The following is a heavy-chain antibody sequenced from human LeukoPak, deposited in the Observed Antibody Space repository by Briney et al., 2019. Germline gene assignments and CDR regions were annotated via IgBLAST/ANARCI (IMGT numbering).Heavy chain of an antibody. Sequence: SETLSLTCTVSGGSISSYYWSWIRQPPGKGLEWIGYIYYSGSTNYNPSLKSRVTISVDTSKNQFSLKLSSVTAADTAAYYCARHSGMGGSYYYAGENYFDYWGQGTLVTVSS. CDR1: GGSISSYY. D-gene: IGHD1-26*01. CDR2: IYYSGST. J-gene: IGHJ4*02. V-gene: IGHV4-59*08. CDR3: ARHSGMGGSYYYAGENYFDY.